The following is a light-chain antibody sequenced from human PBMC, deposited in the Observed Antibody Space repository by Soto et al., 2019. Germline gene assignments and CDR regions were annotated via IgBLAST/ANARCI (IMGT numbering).Light chain of an antibody. CDR2: AAS. V-gene: IGKV1-39*01. Sequence: DIQMTQSPSSLSASVGDRVTITCRASQSISSYLNWYQQKPGEAPKLLIYAASSLQSGVPSRFSGSGSGTDFSLPISSLQPEDFATYYCQQSYSTPLLTFGGGTKVEIK. J-gene: IGKJ4*02. CDR1: QSISSY. CDR3: QQSYSTPLLT.